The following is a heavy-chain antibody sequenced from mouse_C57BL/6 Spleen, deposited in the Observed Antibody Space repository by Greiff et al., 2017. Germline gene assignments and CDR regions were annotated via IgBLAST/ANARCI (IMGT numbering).Heavy chain of an antibody. J-gene: IGHJ4*01. CDR2: MYPGDGDT. CDR3: AREITGAMDY. V-gene: IGHV1-80*01. CDR1: GYAFSSYW. D-gene: IGHD2-4*01. Sequence: VKLMESGAELVKPGASVKISCKASGYAFSSYWMNWVKQRPGKGLEWIGQMYPGDGDTNYNGKFKGKATLTADKSSSTAYMQLSSLTSEDSAVYFCAREITGAMDYWGQGTSVTVSS.